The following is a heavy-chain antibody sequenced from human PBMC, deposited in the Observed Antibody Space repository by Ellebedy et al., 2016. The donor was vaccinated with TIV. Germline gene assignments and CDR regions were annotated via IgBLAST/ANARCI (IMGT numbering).Heavy chain of an antibody. CDR1: GFTFSDSW. D-gene: IGHD1-1*01. CDR3: SSWKY. CDR2: INKDASRK. V-gene: IGHV3-7*01. J-gene: IGHJ4*02. Sequence: PGGSLRPSCAASGFTFSDSWMTWVRQAPGKGLEWVANINKDASRKYYLDSVKGRFTVSRDNAKNSLYLQMNSLRAEDTAVYYCSSWKYWGQGALVTVSS.